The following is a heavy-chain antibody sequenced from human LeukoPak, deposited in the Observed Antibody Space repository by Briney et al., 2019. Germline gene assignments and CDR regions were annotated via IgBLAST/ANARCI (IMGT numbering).Heavy chain of an antibody. Sequence: SETLSLTCTVSGGSISSYYWSWIRQPAGKGLEWIGRIYTSGSTNYNPSLKSRVTMSVDTSKNQFSLKLSSVTAADTAVYYCARDHSYYGSGKGYNWFDHWGQGTLVTVSS. V-gene: IGHV4-4*07. CDR3: ARDHSYYGSGKGYNWFDH. CDR1: GGSISSYY. J-gene: IGHJ5*02. CDR2: IYTSGST. D-gene: IGHD3-10*01.